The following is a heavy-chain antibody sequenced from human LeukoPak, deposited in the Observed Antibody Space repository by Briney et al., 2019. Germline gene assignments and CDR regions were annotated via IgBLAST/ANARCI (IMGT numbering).Heavy chain of an antibody. Sequence: GASVKVSCKASGYTFSAYYIHWVRQAPGQGLEWMGWTNPNSGGTKYAQNFQGRVTMTRDTSSSTAYMEPSRLRFDDTAVYYCARDSFNGYSASLVCVYWGQGAQVTVFS. CDR2: TNPNSGGT. D-gene: IGHD6-13*01. V-gene: IGHV1-2*02. CDR1: GYTFSAYY. J-gene: IGHJ4*02. CDR3: ARDSFNGYSASLVCVY.